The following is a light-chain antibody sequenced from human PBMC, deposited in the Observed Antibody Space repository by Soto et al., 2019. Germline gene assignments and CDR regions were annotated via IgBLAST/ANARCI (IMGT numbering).Light chain of an antibody. J-gene: IGKJ4*01. CDR2: GAS. Sequence: EIIMTQSPATLSVSPGEGATLSCRTSHSISTNLAWYQHKRGQSPRLLVYGASTRATGVPARFSGSGSGAEFTLSISSLQSEAFAVYYCQHYNSWPTFCGGTKVEIK. V-gene: IGKV3-15*01. CDR3: QHYNSWPT. CDR1: HSISTN.